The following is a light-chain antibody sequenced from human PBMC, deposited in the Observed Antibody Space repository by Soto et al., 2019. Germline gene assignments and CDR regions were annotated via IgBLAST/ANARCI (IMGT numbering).Light chain of an antibody. V-gene: IGLV1-44*01. J-gene: IGLJ1*01. CDR3: ASWDDRLKGGI. CDR2: TNT. CDR1: SSNIGSNT. Sequence: QSVLTQPPSASGTPGQRVTISCSGSSSNIGSNTVYWYQQLPGAAPKLLIYTNTQRPSGVPDRFSGSKSGTSASLAISRLQSEDEAVYYCASWDDRLKGGIFGTGTQLTVL.